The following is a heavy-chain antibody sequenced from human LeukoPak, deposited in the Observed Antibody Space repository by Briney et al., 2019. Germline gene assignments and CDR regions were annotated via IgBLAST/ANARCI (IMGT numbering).Heavy chain of an antibody. CDR2: INHSGST. CDR3: ARLRYSYGYSVDY. D-gene: IGHD5-18*01. Sequence: SETLSLTCAVYGGSFSSYYWSWIRQPPGKGLEWIGEINHSGSTNYNPSLKSRVTISVDTSKNQFSLKLSSVTAADTAVYYCARLRYSYGYSVDYWGQGTLVTVSS. CDR1: GGSFSSYY. J-gene: IGHJ4*02. V-gene: IGHV4-34*01.